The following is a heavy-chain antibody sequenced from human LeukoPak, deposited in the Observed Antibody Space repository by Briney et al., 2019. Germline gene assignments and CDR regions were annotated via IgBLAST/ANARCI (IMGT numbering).Heavy chain of an antibody. V-gene: IGHV1-2*02. CDR2: INPNSGGT. CDR1: GYTFTGYY. CDR3: AREITMVRGVHFDY. J-gene: IGHJ4*02. Sequence: ASVKVSCKASGYTFTGYYMHWVRQAPGQGLEWMGWINPNSGGTNYAQKFQGRVTMTRDTSISAAYMELSRRRSDDTAVYYCAREITMVRGVHFDYWGQGTLVTVSS. D-gene: IGHD3-10*01.